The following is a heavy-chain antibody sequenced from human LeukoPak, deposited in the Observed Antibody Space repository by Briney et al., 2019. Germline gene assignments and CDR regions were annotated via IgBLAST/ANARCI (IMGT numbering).Heavy chain of an antibody. Sequence: GSLRLSCAASGFTFSSYWMSWVRQAPGKGLEWVANIKQDGSEKYYVDSVKGRFTISRDNAKNSLYLQMNSLRAEDTAVYCCARGWFGELRFPRRNQLFDYWGQGTLVTVSS. CDR1: GFTFSSYW. CDR2: IKQDGSEK. J-gene: IGHJ4*02. V-gene: IGHV3-7*01. D-gene: IGHD3-10*01. CDR3: ARGWFGELRFPRRNQLFDY.